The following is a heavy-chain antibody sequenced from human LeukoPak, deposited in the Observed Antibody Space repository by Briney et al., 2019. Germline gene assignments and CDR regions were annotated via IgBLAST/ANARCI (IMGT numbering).Heavy chain of an antibody. J-gene: IGHJ3*02. CDR3: AKDGVYYYDSSTEGVAFDI. V-gene: IGHV3-23*01. CDR1: GFTFSSYA. Sequence: GGSLRLSCAASGFTFSSYAMSWVRQAPGKGLEWVSAISGSGGSTYYADSVKGRFTISRDNSKNTLYLQMNSLRAEDTAVYYCAKDGVYYYDSSTEGVAFDIWGQGTMVTVSS. D-gene: IGHD3-22*01. CDR2: ISGSGGST.